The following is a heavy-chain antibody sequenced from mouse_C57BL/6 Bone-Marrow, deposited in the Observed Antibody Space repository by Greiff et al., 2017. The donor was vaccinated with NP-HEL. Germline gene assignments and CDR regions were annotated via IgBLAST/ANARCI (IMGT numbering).Heavy chain of an antibody. V-gene: IGHV6-3*01. CDR1: GFTFSNYW. Sequence: EVQRVESGGGLVQPGGSMKLSCVASGFTFSNYWMNWVRQSPEKGLEWVAQIRLKSDNYATHYAESVKGRFTISRYDSKSSVYLQMNNLMAEDTGIYYCTVKTTVPYYYAMDYWGQGTSVTVSS. D-gene: IGHD1-1*01. CDR3: TVKTTVPYYYAMDY. CDR2: IRLKSDNYAT. J-gene: IGHJ4*01.